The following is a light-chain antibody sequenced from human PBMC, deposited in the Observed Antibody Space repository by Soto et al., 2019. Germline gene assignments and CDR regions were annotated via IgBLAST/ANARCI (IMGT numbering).Light chain of an antibody. V-gene: IGKV1-5*01. CDR1: QSISSW. J-gene: IGKJ5*01. CDR2: DAS. CDR3: QHYNSYPIT. Sequence: DIQMTQSPSTLPASVGDRVTITCRASQSISSWLAWYQQKPGKAPKFLIYDASNLASGVPSRFSGSGSGTEFTLTISSLQPGDFATYYCQHYNSYPITFGQGTRLEIK.